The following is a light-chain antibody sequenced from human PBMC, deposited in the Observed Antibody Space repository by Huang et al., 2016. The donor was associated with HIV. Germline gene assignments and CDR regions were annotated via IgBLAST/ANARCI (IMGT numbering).Light chain of an antibody. CDR2: DAS. V-gene: IGKV1-9*01. J-gene: IGKJ3*01. CDR3: QQLSAYPLS. CDR1: HDINTY. Sequence: QLTQSPSSLSASIGDRVTIACRASHDINTYLAWYQQKPGRAPKLLIYDASTLQTGVPSRFRGFGSGTAFSLTITSLQPDDCAVYYCQQLSAYPLSFGPGTTVD.